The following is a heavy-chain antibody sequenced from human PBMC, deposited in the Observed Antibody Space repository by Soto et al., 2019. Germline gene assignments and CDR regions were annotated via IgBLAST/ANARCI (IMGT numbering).Heavy chain of an antibody. D-gene: IGHD2-21*01. CDR3: VKRYCGPGSCHSGFDS. CDR1: GFTFSGSA. J-gene: IGHJ4*02. V-gene: IGHV3-64D*08. CDR2: IGARGFDT. Sequence: GGSLRLSCSASGFTFSGSAMHWVRQAPGKGLEPVSAIGARGFDTYYADSVKGRYTISRDNSKNILYLQMSSLRAEDTALYYCVKRYCGPGSCHSGFDSWGQGTLVTVSS.